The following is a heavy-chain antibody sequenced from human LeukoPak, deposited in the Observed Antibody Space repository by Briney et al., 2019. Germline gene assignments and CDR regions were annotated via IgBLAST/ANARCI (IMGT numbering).Heavy chain of an antibody. V-gene: IGHV4-30-4*01. CDR1: GGSISSGDYY. CDR3: ASKAGYFDY. CDR2: VYYSGST. D-gene: IGHD6-19*01. Sequence: SETLSLTCTVSGGSISSGDYYWSWIRQPPGKGLEWIGYVYYSGSTYYSPSLKSRVTISVDTSKNQFSLKLSSVTAADTAVYYCASKAGYFDYWGQGTLVTVSS. J-gene: IGHJ4*02.